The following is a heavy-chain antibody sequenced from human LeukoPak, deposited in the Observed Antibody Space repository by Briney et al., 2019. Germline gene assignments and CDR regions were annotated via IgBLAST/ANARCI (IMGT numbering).Heavy chain of an antibody. CDR2: INPGNGNT. Sequence: ASVKVSCKASGYTFTSYAMHWVRQAPGQRLEWMGWINPGNGNTKYSQKFQARVTITRDTSASTAYMELSSLRSEDTAVYYCAWTYYDILPIFSPRGYGARGPLVPVSS. D-gene: IGHD3-9*01. V-gene: IGHV1-3*01. CDR3: AWTYYDILPIFSPRGY. J-gene: IGHJ4*02. CDR1: GYTFTSYA.